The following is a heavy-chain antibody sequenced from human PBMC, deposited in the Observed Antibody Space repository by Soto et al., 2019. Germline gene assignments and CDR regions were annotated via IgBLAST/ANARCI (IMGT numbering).Heavy chain of an antibody. CDR3: ARDRRGAAAGPNWFDP. CDR1: GGTFSSYA. J-gene: IGHJ5*02. V-gene: IGHV1-69*06. D-gene: IGHD6-13*01. Sequence: QVQLVQSGAEVKKPGSSVKVSCKASGGTFSSYAISWVRQAPGQGLEWMGGNIPIFGTANYAQKFQGRVTITADKSTSTAYMELSSLRSEDTAVYYCARDRRGAAAGPNWFDPWGQGTLVTVSS. CDR2: NIPIFGTA.